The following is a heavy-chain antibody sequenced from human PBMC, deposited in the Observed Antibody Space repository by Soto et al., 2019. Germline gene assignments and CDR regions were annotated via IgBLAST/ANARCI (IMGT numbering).Heavy chain of an antibody. J-gene: IGHJ6*02. CDR1: VYSFTTYW. Sequence: PWGSLKICCKGSVYSFTTYWIAWVGQMPGKGLEWMGIIYPGDSDTRYNPSFQGQVTISADKSITTAYLQLNNLKASDTAMYYCARREDDFYAMDVWGRGTTVTVSS. V-gene: IGHV5-51*01. CDR3: ARREDDFYAMDV. CDR2: IYPGDSDT. D-gene: IGHD3-3*01.